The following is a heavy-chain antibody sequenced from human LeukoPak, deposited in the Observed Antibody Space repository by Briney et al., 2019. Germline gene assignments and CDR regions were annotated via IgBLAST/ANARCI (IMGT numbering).Heavy chain of an antibody. D-gene: IGHD3-10*01. Sequence: RSETLSLTCTVSGGSISSKSYYWSWIRQPAGKGLEWIGRIYASGSTSYNPSLESRVTISVDTSKNQFSQKLSSVTAADTAVYFCARNLWEGDYYGNNWFDPWGQGILVTVSS. CDR2: IYASGST. J-gene: IGHJ5*02. CDR3: ARNLWEGDYYGNNWFDP. V-gene: IGHV4-61*02. CDR1: GGSISSKSYY.